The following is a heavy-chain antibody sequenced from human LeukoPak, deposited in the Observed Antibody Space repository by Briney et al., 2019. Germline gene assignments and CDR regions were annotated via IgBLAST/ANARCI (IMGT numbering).Heavy chain of an antibody. CDR1: GGTFSSYA. CDR2: IIPIFGTA. V-gene: IGHV1-69*06. D-gene: IGHD3-10*01. Sequence: SVKVSCKASGGTFSSYAISWVRQAPGQGLEWMGGIIPIFGTANYAQKFQGRVTITAVKSTSTAYMELSSLRSEDTAVYYCARAYGSGSYYPPGYWGQGTLVTVSS. CDR3: ARAYGSGSYYPPGY. J-gene: IGHJ4*02.